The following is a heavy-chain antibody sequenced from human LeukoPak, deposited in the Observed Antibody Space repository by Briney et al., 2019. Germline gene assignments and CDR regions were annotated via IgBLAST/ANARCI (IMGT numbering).Heavy chain of an antibody. Sequence: GGSLRLSCAASGFTVSSNYMSWVRQAPGKGLEWVPVIYSGGSTYYADSVKGRFTISRDNSKNTLYLQMNSLRAEDTAVYYCARAIAAAGEFDYWGQGTLVTVPS. CDR3: ARAIAAAGEFDY. J-gene: IGHJ4*02. V-gene: IGHV3-53*01. D-gene: IGHD6-13*01. CDR2: IYSGGST. CDR1: GFTVSSNY.